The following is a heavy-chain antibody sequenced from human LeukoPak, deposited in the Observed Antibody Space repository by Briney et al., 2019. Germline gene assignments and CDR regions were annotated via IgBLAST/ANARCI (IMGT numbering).Heavy chain of an antibody. CDR2: IHPGDFNT. D-gene: IGHD2-21*01. CDR1: GYRFTTYW. V-gene: IGHV5-51*01. CDR3: ARHLAGAYDY. J-gene: IGHJ4*02. Sequence: GESLRISCKGSGYRFTTYWIGWVRQMPGKGLEWMGIIHPGDFNTRYSPSFQGQVTISVDKSISTAYLQWSSLKASGTAMYYCARHLAGAYDYWGQGTLVTVSS.